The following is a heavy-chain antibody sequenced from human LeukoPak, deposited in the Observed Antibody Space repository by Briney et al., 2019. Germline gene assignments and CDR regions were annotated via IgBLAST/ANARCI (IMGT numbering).Heavy chain of an antibody. V-gene: IGHV4-34*01. CDR1: GGSFSGYY. J-gene: IGHJ3*02. Sequence: SETLSLTCAVYGGSFSGYYWSWIRQPPGKGLEWIGEINHSGSTNYNPSLKSRVTISVDTSKNQFSLNLSSVTAADTAVYYCARDGYCSGGSCYSGRVFDIWGQGTMVTVSS. CDR2: INHSGST. D-gene: IGHD2-15*01. CDR3: ARDGYCSGGSCYSGRVFDI.